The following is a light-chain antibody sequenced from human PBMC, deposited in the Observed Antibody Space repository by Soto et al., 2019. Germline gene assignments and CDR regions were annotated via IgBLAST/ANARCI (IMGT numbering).Light chain of an antibody. Sequence: EIGMTQSPATLSVSPGERATLCCRASQSVSSNVAWYQQKPGQAPGLLIYGASTRATGIPVRFSGSGSGTELTLTISSLQSEDFAVYYCQHSNNWPPTFGQGTKVEIK. CDR2: GAS. V-gene: IGKV3-15*01. CDR3: QHSNNWPPT. J-gene: IGKJ1*01. CDR1: QSVSSN.